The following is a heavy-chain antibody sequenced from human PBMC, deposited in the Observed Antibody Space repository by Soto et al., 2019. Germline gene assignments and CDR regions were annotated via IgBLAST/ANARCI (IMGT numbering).Heavy chain of an antibody. V-gene: IGHV3-30-3*01. D-gene: IGHD3-10*01. CDR3: ARGIPLWFGEA. Sequence: GGSLRLSCPASGFTFSGFARHWVRQAPGKGLEWVAVLSYDGSNKYYADSVKGRFTISRDNSKNTLYLQMNSLRAEDTAVYYCARGIPLWFGEAWGQGTLVTVSS. J-gene: IGHJ5*02. CDR2: LSYDGSNK. CDR1: GFTFSGFA.